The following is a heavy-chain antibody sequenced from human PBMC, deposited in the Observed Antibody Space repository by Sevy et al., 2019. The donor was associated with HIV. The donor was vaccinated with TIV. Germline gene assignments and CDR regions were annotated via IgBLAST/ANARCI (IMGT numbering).Heavy chain of an antibody. D-gene: IGHD3-10*01. V-gene: IGHV3-9*01. CDR3: AKDLLPYGSGSYPLDY. CDR1: GFRFEDYG. CDR2: IGWNSGSV. J-gene: IGHJ4*02. Sequence: SLKIYCAASGFRFEDYGMHWVRRAPGKGLEWVSGIGWNSGSVGYAVSVKGRFTISRDNAKNLLYLQMNSLTSEDTALYYCAKDLLPYGSGSYPLDYWGQGTVVTVSS.